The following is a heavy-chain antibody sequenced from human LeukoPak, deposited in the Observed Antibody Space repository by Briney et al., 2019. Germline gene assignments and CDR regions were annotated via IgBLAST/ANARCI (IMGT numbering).Heavy chain of an antibody. CDR1: GGSFADYF. CDR2: INDYTANT. Sequence: SETLSLTCDVFGGSFADYFWTWTRQSPGKGLEWIGEINDYTANTNYNPSLNSRVSISLEKSKNQFSLELRSVTAADTAVYYCARGRIAKIVVVHSFHYGMDVWGQGTTVTVSS. D-gene: IGHD3-22*01. CDR3: ARGRIAKIVVVHSFHYGMDV. J-gene: IGHJ6*02. V-gene: IGHV4-34*01.